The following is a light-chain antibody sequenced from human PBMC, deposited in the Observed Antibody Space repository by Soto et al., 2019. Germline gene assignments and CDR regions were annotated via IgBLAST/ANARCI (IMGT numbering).Light chain of an antibody. CDR1: SSDIGTYDH. CDR3: ISYTGTNNFVL. Sequence: QSALTQPASVSGSPGQSITISCSGTSSDIGTYDHVAWFQQFPGKTPKLMIYSVSNRPSGVSYRFSGSKSGNTASLTISGLQAEDEADYYCISYTGTNNFVLFGGGTKLTVL. CDR2: SVS. V-gene: IGLV2-14*01. J-gene: IGLJ2*01.